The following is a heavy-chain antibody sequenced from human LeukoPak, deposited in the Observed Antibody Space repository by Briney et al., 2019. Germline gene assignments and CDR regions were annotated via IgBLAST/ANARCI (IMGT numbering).Heavy chain of an antibody. V-gene: IGHV3-43*01. CDR3: AKGFRPYSYYYMDV. Sequence: RGSLRLSCAASGFTFDDYTIHWVRQAPGKGLEWISLISWDGRSTYYADSVKGRFTISRDNSKNSLYLQMNSLRTQDTALYYCAKGFRPYSYYYMDVWGKGTTVTVSS. D-gene: IGHD6-6*01. J-gene: IGHJ6*03. CDR2: ISWDGRST. CDR1: GFTFDDYT.